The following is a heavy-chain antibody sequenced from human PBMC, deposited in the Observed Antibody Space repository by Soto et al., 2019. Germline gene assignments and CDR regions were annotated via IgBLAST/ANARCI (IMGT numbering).Heavy chain of an antibody. J-gene: IGHJ6*03. CDR3: ARHNRSYRFYYMDV. CDR1: GGPINDYY. V-gene: IGHV4-39*01. Sequence: PSETLSLTCSVSGGPINDYYWGWIRQPPGKGLEWIGSIYYSGSTYYNPSLKSQVTISVDTSKNQFSLKLSSVTAADTAVYYCARHNRSYRFYYMDVWGKGTTVTVSS. D-gene: IGHD3-16*02. CDR2: IYYSGST.